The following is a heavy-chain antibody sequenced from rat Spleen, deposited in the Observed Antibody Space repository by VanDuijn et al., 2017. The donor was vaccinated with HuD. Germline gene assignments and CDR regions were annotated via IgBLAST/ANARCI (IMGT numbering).Heavy chain of an antibody. CDR3: ARPRNYGGPLDY. J-gene: IGHJ2*01. CDR2: ISFNGVST. D-gene: IGHD1-11*01. V-gene: IGHV5-20*01. Sequence: EVQLVESGGGLVQPGSSMKLSCAASGFTFSDYGMVWVLQAPTKGLEWVASISFNGVSTYYRDSVKGRFTISRDNAKSTLYLQMDSLRSEDTATYYCARPRNYGGPLDYWGQGVMVTVSS. CDR1: GFTFSDYG.